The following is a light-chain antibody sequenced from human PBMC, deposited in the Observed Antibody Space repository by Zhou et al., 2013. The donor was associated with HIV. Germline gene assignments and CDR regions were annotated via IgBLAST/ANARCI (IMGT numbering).Light chain of an antibody. J-gene: IGKJ3*01. CDR2: QAY. CDR1: ESVGRW. V-gene: IGKV1-5*03. CDR3: QKYDSAPRS. Sequence: DIQMTQSPSRLSASVGDRVTVTCRASESVGRWLAWYLQRPGKAPELLIYQAYRVQQGVPSRFSGTGSERQFTLTISSLQPEDIAVYYCQKYDSAPRSFGPGTKVD.